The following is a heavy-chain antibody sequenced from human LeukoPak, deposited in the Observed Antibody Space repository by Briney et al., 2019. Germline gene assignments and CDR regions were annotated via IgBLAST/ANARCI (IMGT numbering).Heavy chain of an antibody. CDR2: ISYDGSNR. Sequence: GGSLRLSCAASGFTFSSYGMHWVRQAPGKGLEWVAVISYDGSNRYYADSVKGRFTISRDNSVNTLDLQMNSLGGEDTAMYYCVRDISGEKSFDYWGQGTLVTVSS. CDR1: GFTFSSYG. J-gene: IGHJ4*02. V-gene: IGHV3-30*03. D-gene: IGHD3-10*01. CDR3: VRDISGEKSFDY.